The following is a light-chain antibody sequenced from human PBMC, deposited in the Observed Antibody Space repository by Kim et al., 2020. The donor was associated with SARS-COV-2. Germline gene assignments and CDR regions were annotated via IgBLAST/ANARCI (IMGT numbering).Light chain of an antibody. Sequence: DIQMTQSPSTLSASVGDKVTITCRAGQSISSWLAWYQQNPGKAPNLLIYKASSLETGVPSRFSGTGSGTEFTLTISSLQPDDFATCYCQQYDSSPLAFGGGTKVDIK. CDR3: QQYDSSPLA. CDR2: KAS. CDR1: QSISSW. V-gene: IGKV1-5*03. J-gene: IGKJ4*01.